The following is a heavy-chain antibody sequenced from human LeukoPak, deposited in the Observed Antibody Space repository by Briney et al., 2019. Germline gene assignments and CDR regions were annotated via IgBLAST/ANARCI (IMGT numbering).Heavy chain of an antibody. D-gene: IGHD3-22*01. V-gene: IGHV3-21*01. CDR2: ISSSSSYI. CDR3: ARTRPTNYYDSSGPMDV. J-gene: IGHJ6*03. Sequence: PGGSLRLSCAASAFTFSSYSMNWVRQAPGKGLAWVSSISSSSSYIYYADSVKGRFTISRDNAKNSLYLQMNSLRAEDTAVYYCARTRPTNYYDSSGPMDVWGKGTTVTVSS. CDR1: AFTFSSYS.